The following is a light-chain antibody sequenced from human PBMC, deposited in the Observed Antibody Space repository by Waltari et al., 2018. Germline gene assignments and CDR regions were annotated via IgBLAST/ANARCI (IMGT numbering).Light chain of an antibody. J-gene: IGKJ3*01. CDR2: AAS. Sequence: DIQMTQPPSSLSASVGDRVTITCRASQSISSNLNWYQQKPGKAPKLLIYAASSLQRGVPSRFSGSGSGTDFTLTISSLQPEDFATYYCQQSYSTPRAFGPGTKVDIK. CDR3: QQSYSTPRA. CDR1: QSISSN. V-gene: IGKV1-39*01.